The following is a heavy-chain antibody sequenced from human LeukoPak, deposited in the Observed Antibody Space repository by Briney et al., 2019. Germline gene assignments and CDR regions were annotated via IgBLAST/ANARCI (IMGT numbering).Heavy chain of an antibody. D-gene: IGHD2-15*01. J-gene: IGHJ3*02. CDR1: GFTFSSYA. CDR3: ARDYARYCSGGSCYLNAFDI. CDR2: ISYDGSNK. V-gene: IGHV3-30-3*01. Sequence: GGSLRLSCAASGFTFSSYAMHWVRQAPGKGLEWVAVISYDGSNKYYADSVKGRFTISRDNSKNTLYLQMNSLRAEDTAVYCCARDYARYCSGGSCYLNAFDIWGQGTMVTVYS.